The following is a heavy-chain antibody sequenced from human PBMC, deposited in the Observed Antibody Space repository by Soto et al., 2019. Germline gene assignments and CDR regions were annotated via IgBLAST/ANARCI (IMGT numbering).Heavy chain of an antibody. CDR3: ARGQLGSGNQDNY. V-gene: IGHV1-69*02. Sequence: QVQLVQSGAEVTKPGSSVKVSCKASGGTFSSYTISWVRQAPGQGLEWMGRIIPILGIANYAQKFQGRVTITADKSTSTAYMELSSLRSEDTAVYYCARGQLGSGNQDNYWGQGTLVTVSS. J-gene: IGHJ4*02. D-gene: IGHD3-10*01. CDR2: IIPILGIA. CDR1: GGTFSSYT.